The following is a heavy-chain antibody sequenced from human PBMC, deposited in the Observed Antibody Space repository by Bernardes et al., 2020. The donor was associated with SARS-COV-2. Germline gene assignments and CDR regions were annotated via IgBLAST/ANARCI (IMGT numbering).Heavy chain of an antibody. CDR1: GFTFSEYP. CDR2: ISNYGGTT. J-gene: IGHJ4*02. Sequence: GSLILSCSGSGFTFSEYPMHWVRQAPGKGLEYVSRISNYGGTTHYADSVKGRFTISGDNSKNTMYLQMSSLRVEDTAVYFCVKERPTGYYWGQGTLVTVSS. V-gene: IGHV3-64D*06. CDR3: VKERPTGYY.